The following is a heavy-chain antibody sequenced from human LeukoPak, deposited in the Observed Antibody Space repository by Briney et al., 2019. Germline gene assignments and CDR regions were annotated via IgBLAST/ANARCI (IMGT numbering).Heavy chain of an antibody. V-gene: IGHV3-21*01. Sequence: GGYLRLSCAASEFSFSSHSMKWVRQAPGKGLEWVSTINSSGDYTCYADSVKGRFTISRDNAKNSLYLQMNSLRAEDTAVYYCARDGMITAYAFDIWGQGTMVTVSS. CDR2: INSSGDYT. CDR3: ARDGMITAYAFDI. CDR1: EFSFSSHS. D-gene: IGHD3-16*01. J-gene: IGHJ3*02.